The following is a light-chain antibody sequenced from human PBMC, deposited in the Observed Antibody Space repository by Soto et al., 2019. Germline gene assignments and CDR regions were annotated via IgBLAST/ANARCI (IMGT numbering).Light chain of an antibody. V-gene: IGKV3-11*01. Sequence: EIVLTQSPATLSLSPGERVTLSCRVSQSVSNSLAWYQQKPGQPPRLLIYDVSNRATGIPARFSGSGSGTDFTLPTTSLEPEDFAVYYCQQYNNWPPITFGQGTRLEIK. CDR3: QQYNNWPPIT. CDR2: DVS. CDR1: QSVSNS. J-gene: IGKJ5*01.